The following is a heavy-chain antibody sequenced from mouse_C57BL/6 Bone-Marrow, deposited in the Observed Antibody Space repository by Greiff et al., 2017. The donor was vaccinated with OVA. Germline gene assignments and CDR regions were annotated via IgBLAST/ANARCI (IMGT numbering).Heavy chain of an antibody. J-gene: IGHJ2*01. CDR3: ARREDYGYYWDY. D-gene: IGHD1-1*01. Sequence: EVMLVESGGGLVQPGGSLKLSCAASGFTFSDYGMAWVRQAPRKGPEWVAFISNLAYSIYYAATVTGRFTISREHAKNTLYLEMSSLRSEDTAMYYCARREDYGYYWDYWGQGTTLTGSS. CDR2: ISNLAYSI. CDR1: GFTFSDYG. V-gene: IGHV5-15*01.